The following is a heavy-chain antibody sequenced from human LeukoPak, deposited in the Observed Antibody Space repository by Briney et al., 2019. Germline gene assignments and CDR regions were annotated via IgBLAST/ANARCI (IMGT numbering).Heavy chain of an antibody. J-gene: IGHJ4*02. D-gene: IGHD3-22*01. Sequence: SGTLSLTCGVSGGSITNTNYWTWVRQPPGKGLEWIGEVNLQGSTNYNPSLMGRVAISVDTSKNQFSLKLSSVTAADTAVYYCARSHPDYYDSSGYLFDYWGQGTLVTVSS. V-gene: IGHV4-4*02. CDR1: GGSITNTNY. CDR2: VNLQGST. CDR3: ARSHPDYYDSSGYLFDY.